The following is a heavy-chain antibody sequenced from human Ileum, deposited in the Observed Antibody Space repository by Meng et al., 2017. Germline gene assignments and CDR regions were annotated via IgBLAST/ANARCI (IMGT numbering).Heavy chain of an antibody. CDR1: GGSVSTRDYQ. D-gene: IGHD7-27*01. V-gene: IGHV4-61*08. Sequence: LRESGPGLVRPSETLSLICTVSGGSVSTRDYQWGWIRQPPGKGLEWIGYAGTNYNPSLKSRVTISVDTSKRQFSLKLTSVTAADTAVYYCARDHWGSLDYWGQGILVTVSS. CDR2: AGT. CDR3: ARDHWGSLDY. J-gene: IGHJ4*02.